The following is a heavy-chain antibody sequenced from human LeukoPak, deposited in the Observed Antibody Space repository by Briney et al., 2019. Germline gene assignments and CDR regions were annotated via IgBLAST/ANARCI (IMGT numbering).Heavy chain of an antibody. V-gene: IGHV4-4*07. CDR2: IYSSESI. J-gene: IGHJ4*02. CDR1: GGSMSGYY. D-gene: IGHD4-17*01. Sequence: PSETLSLTCSVSGGSMSGYYWSWIRQFAGRGLEWIGRIYSSESINYSPSLKSRVTMSVDTSKNRFYLKLTSVTAADTAVYYCARYGDHYGDYYDYWGQGALVTVSS. CDR3: ARYGDHYGDYYDY.